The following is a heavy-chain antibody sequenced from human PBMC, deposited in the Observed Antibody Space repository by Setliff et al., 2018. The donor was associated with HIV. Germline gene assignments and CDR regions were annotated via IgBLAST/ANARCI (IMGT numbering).Heavy chain of an antibody. CDR1: GGSISNYY. CDR3: ARVLFGQSGSYKNYYFDY. V-gene: IGHV4-59*01. CDR2: IDYSGNA. Sequence: SETLSLTCTVSGGSISNYYWSWIRQSPGKGLEWIGNIDYSGNANYNPSLKGQATISLDMSEDQFSLNLRSVTAADTATYYCARVLFGQSGSYKNYYFDYWGQGTLVTVSS. J-gene: IGHJ4*02. D-gene: IGHD3-10*01.